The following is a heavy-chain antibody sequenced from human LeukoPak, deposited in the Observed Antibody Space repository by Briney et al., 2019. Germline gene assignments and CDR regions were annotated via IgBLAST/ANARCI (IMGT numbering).Heavy chain of an antibody. V-gene: IGHV3-23*01. CDR1: GFTFSSYA. Sequence: GGSLRLTCAASGFTFSSYAMSWVRQAPGKGLEWVSAISGSGGSTYYADSVKGRFTISRDNSKNTLYLQMNSLRAEDTAVYYCAKDLTWSSGCMDVWGRGTTVTVSS. CDR2: ISGSGGST. J-gene: IGHJ6*03. CDR3: AKDLTWSSGCMDV. D-gene: IGHD1-26*01.